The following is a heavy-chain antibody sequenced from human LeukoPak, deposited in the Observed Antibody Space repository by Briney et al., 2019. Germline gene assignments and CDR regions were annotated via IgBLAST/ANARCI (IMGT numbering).Heavy chain of an antibody. Sequence: GGSLRLSCAASGFTFSNYAMSWVRQAPGKGLEWGSAISGNCDSTYYADSVKGRFTNSRDNSNNALYLQMNSLTAEDTAGYYCANPFGGSSWGQGTLVTVSS. V-gene: IGHV3-23*01. CDR1: GFTFSNYA. D-gene: IGHD3-16*01. CDR3: ANPFGGSS. J-gene: IGHJ5*02. CDR2: ISGNCDST.